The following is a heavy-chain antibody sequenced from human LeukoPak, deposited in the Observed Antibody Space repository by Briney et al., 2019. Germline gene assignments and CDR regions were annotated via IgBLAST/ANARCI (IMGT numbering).Heavy chain of an antibody. D-gene: IGHD6-19*01. Sequence: PGGSLRLSRAASGFTFSSYAMSWVRQIPGKGLEWVSSITSTSGSIKYVDSVKGRFTISRDNSKNTLFLQMDSLRAEDTAIYYCASYSSGWFKPLDSWGQGTLVTVSS. J-gene: IGHJ4*02. V-gene: IGHV3-23*01. CDR3: ASYSSGWFKPLDS. CDR1: GFTFSSYA. CDR2: ITSTSGSI.